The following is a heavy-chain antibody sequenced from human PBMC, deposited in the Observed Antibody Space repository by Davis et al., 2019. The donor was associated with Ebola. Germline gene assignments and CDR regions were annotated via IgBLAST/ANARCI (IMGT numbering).Heavy chain of an antibody. CDR1: GGSISSGVYY. Sequence: SETLSLTCTVSGGSISSGVYYWSWIRQPPGKGLEWIGYIYYSGSTNYNPSLKSRVTISVDTSKNQFSLKLSSVTAADTAVYYCARHLGWFDPWGQGTLVTVSS. J-gene: IGHJ5*02. D-gene: IGHD3-16*01. V-gene: IGHV4-61*08. CDR2: IYYSGST. CDR3: ARHLGWFDP.